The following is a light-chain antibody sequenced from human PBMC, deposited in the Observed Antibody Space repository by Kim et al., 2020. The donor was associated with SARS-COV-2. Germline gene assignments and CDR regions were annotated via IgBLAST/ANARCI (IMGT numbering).Light chain of an antibody. V-gene: IGLV1-40*01. J-gene: IGLJ2*01. CDR3: QSYDSSLSIVV. CDR1: SSNIGAGYD. CDR2: GDN. Sequence: QRFTLSCTWSSSNIGAGYDVQWYEQVPGTAPKLLIYGDNNRPSGVPDRFSGSKSDTSASLAITGLQAEDEADYYCQSYDSSLSIVVFGGGTQLTVL.